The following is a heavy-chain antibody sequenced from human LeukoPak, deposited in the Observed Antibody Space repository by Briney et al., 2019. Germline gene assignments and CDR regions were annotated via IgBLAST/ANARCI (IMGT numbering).Heavy chain of an antibody. D-gene: IGHD2-2*01. CDR2: ISSSSSYI. V-gene: IGHV3-21*01. CDR1: GFTFSSYS. Sequence: GGSLRLSCAASGFTFSSYSMNWVRQAPGKGLEWVSSISSSSSYIYYADSVKRRFTISRDNAKNSLYLQMNSLRAEDTAVYYCARGYCSSTSCYYFDYWGQGTLVTVSS. J-gene: IGHJ4*02. CDR3: ARGYCSSTSCYYFDY.